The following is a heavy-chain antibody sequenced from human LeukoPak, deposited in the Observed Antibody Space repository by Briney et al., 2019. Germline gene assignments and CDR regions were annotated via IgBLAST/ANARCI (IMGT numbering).Heavy chain of an antibody. Sequence: SETLSLTCGVRGGSFSDYYWSWIRQPPGVGLEWIGEINHSGSTNYNPSLKSRVTISVDTPKNQFSLKLSSLTAADTAVYYCARVGTYTSSWYRFKYFDYWGQGTLVTVSS. CDR1: GGSFSDYY. J-gene: IGHJ4*02. V-gene: IGHV4-34*01. D-gene: IGHD6-13*01. CDR2: INHSGST. CDR3: ARVGTYTSSWYRFKYFDY.